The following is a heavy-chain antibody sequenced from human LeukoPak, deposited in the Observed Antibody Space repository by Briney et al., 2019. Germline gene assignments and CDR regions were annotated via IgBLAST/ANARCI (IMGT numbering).Heavy chain of an antibody. Sequence: GGSLRLSCAASGFTVSSNYMSWVRQAPGKGLEWVSVIYSGGSTYYADSVKGRFTISRDNSKNTLYLQMNSLRAEDTAVYYCARRFLRLSAFDIWGQGTMVTVSS. CDR2: IYSGGST. J-gene: IGHJ3*02. D-gene: IGHD2-21*01. CDR3: ARRFLRLSAFDI. CDR1: GFTVSSNY. V-gene: IGHV3-66*02.